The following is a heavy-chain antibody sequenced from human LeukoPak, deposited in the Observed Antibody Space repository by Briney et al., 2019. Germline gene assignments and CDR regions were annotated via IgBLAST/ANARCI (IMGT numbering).Heavy chain of an antibody. J-gene: IGHJ5*02. D-gene: IGHD3-10*01. V-gene: IGHV3-30*18. CDR2: ISYDGSNK. CDR1: GFTFSSYG. CDR3: AKDQGRGRVDEGYSWFDP. Sequence: GGSLRLSCAASGFTFSSYGMHWVRQAPGKGLEWVAVISYDGSNKYYADSVKGRFTISRDNSKNTLYLQMNSLRAEDTAVYYCAKDQGRGRVDEGYSWFDPWGQGTLVTVSS.